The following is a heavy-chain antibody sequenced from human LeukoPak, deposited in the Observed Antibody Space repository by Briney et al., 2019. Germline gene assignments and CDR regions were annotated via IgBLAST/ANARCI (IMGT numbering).Heavy chain of an antibody. CDR2: ISGSGGST. CDR3: AKDGLITMMVVVFYYFDY. CDR1: GFTFSSYA. D-gene: IGHD3-22*01. Sequence: QTGGSLRLSCAASGFTFSSYAMSWVRQAPGKGLEWVSAISGSGGSTYYADSVKGRFTISRDNSKNTLYLQMNSLRAEDTAVYYCAKDGLITMMVVVFYYFDYWGQGTLVTVSS. J-gene: IGHJ4*02. V-gene: IGHV3-23*01.